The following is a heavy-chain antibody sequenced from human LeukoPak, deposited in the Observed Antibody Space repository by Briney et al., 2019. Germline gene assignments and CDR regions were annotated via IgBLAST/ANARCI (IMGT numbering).Heavy chain of an antibody. J-gene: IGHJ4*02. CDR2: INPNSGGT. CDR3: ARDRYSYGSYYFDY. D-gene: IGHD5-18*01. CDR1: GYTFTGYY. V-gene: IGHV1-2*02. Sequence: ASVNVSCKASGYTFTGYYMHWVRQAPGLGLEWMGWINPNSGGTNYAQKFQGRVTMTRDTSISTAYMELSRLRSDDTAVYYCARDRYSYGSYYFDYWGQGTLVTVSS.